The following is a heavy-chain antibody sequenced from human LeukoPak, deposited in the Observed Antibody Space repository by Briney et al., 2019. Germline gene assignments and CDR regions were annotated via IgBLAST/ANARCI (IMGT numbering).Heavy chain of an antibody. CDR1: GGTFSSYA. D-gene: IGHD4-17*01. CDR3: ARPRRPTVTTTGAFDI. Sequence: SVKVSCKASGGTFSSYAITWVRQAPGQGLEWMGGIIPIFGTANYAQKFQGRVTITTDESTSTAYMELSSLRSEDTAVYYCARPRRPTVTTTGAFDIWGQGTMVTVSS. V-gene: IGHV1-69*05. CDR2: IIPIFGTA. J-gene: IGHJ3*02.